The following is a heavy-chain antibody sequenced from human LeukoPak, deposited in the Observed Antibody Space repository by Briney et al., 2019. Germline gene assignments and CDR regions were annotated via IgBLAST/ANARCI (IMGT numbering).Heavy chain of an antibody. Sequence: GGSLRLSCTASGFTFGDYAMSWVRQAPGRGLEWVANIKEDGSVKFYVDPVKGRFTVSRDNAKNSLYLQMSSLRAEDTAVYYCASYLGGTTGFDSWGQGTLVTVSS. D-gene: IGHD1-26*01. CDR2: IKEDGSVK. CDR3: ASYLGGTTGFDS. V-gene: IGHV3-7*05. J-gene: IGHJ4*02. CDR1: GFTFGDYA.